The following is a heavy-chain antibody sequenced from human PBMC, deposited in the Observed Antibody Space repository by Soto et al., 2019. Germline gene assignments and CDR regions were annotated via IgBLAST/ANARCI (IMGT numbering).Heavy chain of an antibody. J-gene: IGHJ3*02. CDR1: GGSISSYY. D-gene: IGHD3-10*01. Sequence: SETLSLTCTVSGGSISSYYWSWIRQPPGKGLEWIGYIYYSGSTNYNPSLKSRVTISVDTSKNQFSLKLSSVTAADTAVYYCAREKAFYGSGSRADLFDIWGQGTMVTGSS. CDR3: AREKAFYGSGSRADLFDI. V-gene: IGHV4-59*01. CDR2: IYYSGST.